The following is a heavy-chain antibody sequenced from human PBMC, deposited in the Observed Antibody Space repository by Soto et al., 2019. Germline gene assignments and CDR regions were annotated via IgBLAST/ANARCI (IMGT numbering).Heavy chain of an antibody. V-gene: IGHV3-21*01. CDR3: ARMVRRESNFDH. J-gene: IGHJ4*02. CDR2: ISSSSSYI. CDR1: GFTFSSYS. D-gene: IGHD5-18*01. Sequence: GGSLRLSCAASGFTFSSYSMNWVRQAPGKGLGWVSSISSSSSYIYYADSVKGRFTISRDNAKNSLYLQMNSLRAEDTAVYYCARMVRRESNFDHWGQGTLVTVSS.